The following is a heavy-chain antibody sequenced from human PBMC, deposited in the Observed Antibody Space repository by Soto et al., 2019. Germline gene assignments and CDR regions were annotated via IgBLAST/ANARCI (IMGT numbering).Heavy chain of an antibody. CDR2: IIPLFGTT. Sequence: ASVKVSCKASGGTFNNYGISWVRQAPGQGLEWMGGIIPLFGTTNYAQKFQGRVTITADESTSTAYMELSSLRSDDTAVYYCARDRVGADSRGLALGYKGMDVWGQGTTVTVSS. D-gene: IGHD3-22*01. CDR1: GGTFNNYG. CDR3: ARDRVGADSRGLALGYKGMDV. J-gene: IGHJ6*02. V-gene: IGHV1-69*13.